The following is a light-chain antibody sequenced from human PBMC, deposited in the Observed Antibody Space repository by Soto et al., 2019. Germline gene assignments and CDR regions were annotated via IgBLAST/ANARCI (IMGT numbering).Light chain of an antibody. CDR1: QSNNSR. J-gene: IGKJ1*01. V-gene: IGKV1-5*03. CDR3: QQYNSYPWT. Sequence: DIQMTQSPSTLSASVGDRVTVTCRAGQSNNSRLAWYQQKPGKAPKLLIYKASNLESGVPSRFSGTGSGAEFTLTISSLQPDDSATYYCQQYNSYPWTFGQGTEVEIK. CDR2: KAS.